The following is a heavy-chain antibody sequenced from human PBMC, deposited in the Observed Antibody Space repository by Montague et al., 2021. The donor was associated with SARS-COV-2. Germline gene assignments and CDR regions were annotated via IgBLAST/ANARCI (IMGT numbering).Heavy chain of an antibody. CDR1: GFSLSTSGVG. Sequence: PPLVKPTQTPTLTCTFSGFSLSTSGVGVGWIRQPPGKALEWLALIYWDDDKRYSPSLKSRLTITKDTSKNQVVLTMTNMDPVDTATYYCAHRPSIAAAGTFRFDPWGQGTLVTVSS. CDR3: AHRPSIAAAGTFRFDP. V-gene: IGHV2-5*02. CDR2: IYWDDDK. J-gene: IGHJ5*02. D-gene: IGHD6-13*01.